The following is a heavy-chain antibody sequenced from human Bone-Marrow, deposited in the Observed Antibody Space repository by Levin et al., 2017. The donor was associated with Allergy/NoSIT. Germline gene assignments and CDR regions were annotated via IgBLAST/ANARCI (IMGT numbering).Heavy chain of an antibody. CDR2: IIPIFGTA. J-gene: IGHJ3*02. CDR1: GGTFSSYA. V-gene: IGHV1-69*06. CDR3: AREQSGNGDYGTDAFDI. Sequence: ASVKVSCKASGGTFSSYAISWVRQAPGQGLEWMGGIIPIFGTANYAQKFQGRVTITADKSTSTAYMELSSLRSEDTAVYYCAREQSGNGDYGTDAFDIWGQGTMVTVSS. D-gene: IGHD4-17*01.